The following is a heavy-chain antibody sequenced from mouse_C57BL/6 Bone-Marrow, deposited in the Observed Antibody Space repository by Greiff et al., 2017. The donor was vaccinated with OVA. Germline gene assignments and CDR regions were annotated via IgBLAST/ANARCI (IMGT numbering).Heavy chain of an antibody. J-gene: IGHJ4*01. CDR1: GYTFTDYE. Sequence: VQLQQSGAELVRPGASVTLSCKASGYTFTDYEMHWVKPTPVHGLEWIGAIDPETGGTAYNQKFKGKAILTADKSSSTAYMELRSLTSEDSAVYYCTRSDGPVGLYAMDYWGQGTSVTVSS. V-gene: IGHV1-15*01. D-gene: IGHD3-1*01. CDR2: IDPETGGT. CDR3: TRSDGPVGLYAMDY.